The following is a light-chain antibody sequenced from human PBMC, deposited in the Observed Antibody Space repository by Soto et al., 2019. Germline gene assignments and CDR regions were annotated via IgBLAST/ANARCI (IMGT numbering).Light chain of an antibody. J-gene: IGKJ3*01. CDR3: QQYGNSPPT. CDR2: GAS. Sequence: EIVLTQSPGTLSLSPGERATLSCRASQSVSSSYLAWYQQKPGQAPRLLIYGASSGATGIPDRFIGSGSGTDFTLTISRLEPYDFAVYYCQQYGNSPPTFGPGTKVDIK. V-gene: IGKV3-20*01. CDR1: QSVSSSY.